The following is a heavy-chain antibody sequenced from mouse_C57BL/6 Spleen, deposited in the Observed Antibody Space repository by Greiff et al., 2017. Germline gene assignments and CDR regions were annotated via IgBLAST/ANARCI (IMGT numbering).Heavy chain of an antibody. CDR2: INPGCGGT. CDR3: ATDYSNSWFAY. CDR1: GYAFTNYL. Sequence: VQLQQSGAELVRPGTSVKVSCKASGYAFTNYLIEWVKQRPGQGLEWIGVINPGCGGTNYNEKFKGKATLTEDKTSSTAYMQLSSLTSEDSAVYFCATDYSNSWFAYWGQGTLVTGSA. J-gene: IGHJ3*01. V-gene: IGHV1-54*01. D-gene: IGHD2-5*01.